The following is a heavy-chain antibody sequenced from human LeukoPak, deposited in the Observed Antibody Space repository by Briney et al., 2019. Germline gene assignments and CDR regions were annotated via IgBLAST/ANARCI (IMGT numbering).Heavy chain of an antibody. CDR2: ISYDGSNK. CDR1: GFTFSSYA. D-gene: IGHD6-13*01. Sequence: PGGSLRLSCAASGFTFSSYAMHWVRQAPGKGLEWVEVISYDGSNKYYADSVKGRFTISRDNSKNTLYLQRNSLRAEDTAVYYCARRYSSDYWGQGTLVTVSS. J-gene: IGHJ4*02. V-gene: IGHV3-30-3*01. CDR3: ARRYSSDY.